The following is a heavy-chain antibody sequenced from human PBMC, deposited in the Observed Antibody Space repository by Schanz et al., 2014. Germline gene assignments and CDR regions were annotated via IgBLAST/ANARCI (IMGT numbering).Heavy chain of an antibody. J-gene: IGHJ3*02. CDR2: ILYDGSKT. D-gene: IGHD5-18*01. V-gene: IGHV3-30*04. CDR1: GFSFSTYA. CDR3: AREEGYGYGPGAFDI. Sequence: QVQLVESGGGVVQPGRSLRLSYAASGFSFSTYAMHWVRQAPGKGLEWVAVILYDGSKTYYADSVKGRFTISRDNSKNTLSLQMNSLRAEDTAVYYCAREEGYGYGPGAFDIWGQGTMVTVSS.